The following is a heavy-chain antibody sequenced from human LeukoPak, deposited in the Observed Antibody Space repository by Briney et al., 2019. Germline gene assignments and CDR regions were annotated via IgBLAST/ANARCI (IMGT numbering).Heavy chain of an antibody. CDR3: ARDTVATTFDY. D-gene: IGHD4-17*01. Sequence: PGGSLRLSCAASGFTFSNYWMSWVRQAPGKGLEWVANIKQDGSDKYYVDSVKGRFTISRDNAKNSLYLQMNSLRAEDTAVYYWARDTVATTFDYWGQGTVVTVSS. V-gene: IGHV3-7*04. CDR1: GFTFSNYW. J-gene: IGHJ4*02. CDR2: IKQDGSDK.